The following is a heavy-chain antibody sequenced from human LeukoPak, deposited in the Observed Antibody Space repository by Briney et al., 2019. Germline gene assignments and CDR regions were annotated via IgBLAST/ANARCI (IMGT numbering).Heavy chain of an antibody. V-gene: IGHV3-21*01. CDR3: ARARSDAYGDYYDAFDI. CDR1: GFTFSSYS. Sequence: GGSLRLSCAASGFTFSSYSMNWVRQAPGKGLEWVSSISSRSSYIYYADSVKGRFTISRDNAKNSLYLQMNSLRAEDTAVYYCARARSDAYGDYYDAFDIWGQGTMVTVSS. D-gene: IGHD4-17*01. CDR2: ISSRSSYI. J-gene: IGHJ3*02.